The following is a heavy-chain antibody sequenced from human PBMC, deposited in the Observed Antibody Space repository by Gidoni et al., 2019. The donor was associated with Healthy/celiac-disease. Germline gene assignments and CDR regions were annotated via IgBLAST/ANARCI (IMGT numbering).Heavy chain of an antibody. CDR1: GGSISSYY. CDR3: ARGSGWSQSLYWFDP. J-gene: IGHJ5*02. Sequence: QVQLQESGPGLVKPSETLSLTCTVSGGSISSYYWSWIRQPPGKGLEWIGYIYYSGSTNYNPSLKSRVTISVDTSKNQFSLKLSSVTAADTAVYYCARGSGWSQSLYWFDPWGQGTLVTVSS. D-gene: IGHD6-19*01. CDR2: IYYSGST. V-gene: IGHV4-59*01.